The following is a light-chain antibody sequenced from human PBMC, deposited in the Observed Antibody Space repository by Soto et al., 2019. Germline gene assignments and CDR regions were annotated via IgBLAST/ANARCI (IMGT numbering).Light chain of an antibody. CDR2: GTS. V-gene: IGKV3-20*01. J-gene: IGKJ2*01. CDR1: QTVHSSF. Sequence: EAVLTQSPGTLSLSPGDRATVSCRASQTVHSSFFAWYQQKGGQAPSLLIYGTSNRAAGIPDRFSGHGSGTDFTLTIDGLVPEDFAMYFCQQHGGSPPYAFGRGTRVEI. CDR3: QQHGGSPPYA.